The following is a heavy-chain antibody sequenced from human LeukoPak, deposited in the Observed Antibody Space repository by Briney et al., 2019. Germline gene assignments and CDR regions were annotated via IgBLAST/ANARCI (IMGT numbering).Heavy chain of an antibody. CDR1: GFTFSSYG. J-gene: IGHJ4*02. CDR3: AKDRDYYDSSGPPDY. D-gene: IGHD3-22*01. V-gene: IGHV3-30*18. Sequence: PGGSLRLSCTASGFTFSSYGMHWVRQAPGKGLEWVAVISYDGSNKYYADSVKGRFTISRDNSKNTLYLQMNSLRAEDTAVYYCAKDRDYYDSSGPPDYWGQGTQVTVSS. CDR2: ISYDGSNK.